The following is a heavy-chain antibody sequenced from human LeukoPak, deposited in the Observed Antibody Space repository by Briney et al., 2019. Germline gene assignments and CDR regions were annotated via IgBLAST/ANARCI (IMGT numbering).Heavy chain of an antibody. V-gene: IGHV4-39*01. Sequence: PSETLSLTCTVSGVSISSSNSYWGWIRQPPGKGLEWIGSIYYSGNTYYNASLKSQVSISIDTSKNQFSLRLTSVTAADTAVYYCARLFGELLLPSDHFYYMDVWGKGTAVTVSS. J-gene: IGHJ6*03. D-gene: IGHD3-10*02. CDR2: IYYSGNT. CDR1: GVSISSSNSY. CDR3: ARLFGELLLPSDHFYYMDV.